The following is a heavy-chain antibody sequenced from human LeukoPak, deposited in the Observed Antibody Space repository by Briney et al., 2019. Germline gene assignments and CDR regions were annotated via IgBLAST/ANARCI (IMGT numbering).Heavy chain of an antibody. CDR2: IYGDDET. J-gene: IGHJ4*02. CDR3: ARSIQLWEPFDY. CDR1: GFTITTNY. V-gene: IGHV3-53*01. D-gene: IGHD5-18*01. Sequence: PGGSLRLSCAASGFTITTNYMNWVRQAPGKGLEWVSVIYGDDETNYADSVKGRFTISRDNSKNTLYLQMNSLRADDTAVYYCARSIQLWEPFDYWGQGTLVTVSS.